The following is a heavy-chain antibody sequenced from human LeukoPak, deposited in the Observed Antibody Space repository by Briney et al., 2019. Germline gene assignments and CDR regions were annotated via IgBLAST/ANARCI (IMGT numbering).Heavy chain of an antibody. Sequence: GASVKVSCKASGYTFTSYYMHWVRQAPGQGLEWMGIINPSGGSTSYAQKFQGRVTMTRDTSTSTVYMELSSLRSEDTAVYYCARRGYSYGLGRTNWFDPWGQGTLVTVSS. CDR1: GYTFTSYY. J-gene: IGHJ5*02. CDR2: INPSGGST. V-gene: IGHV1-46*01. CDR3: ARRGYSYGLGRTNWFDP. D-gene: IGHD5-18*01.